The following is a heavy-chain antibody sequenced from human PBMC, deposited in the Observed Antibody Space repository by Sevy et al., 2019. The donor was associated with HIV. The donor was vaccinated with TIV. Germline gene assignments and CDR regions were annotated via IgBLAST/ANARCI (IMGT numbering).Heavy chain of an antibody. D-gene: IGHD2-2*02. CDR3: ARVVPAAITGSDAFDI. V-gene: IGHV1-18*01. J-gene: IGHJ3*02. CDR1: GYTFTSYG. Sequence: ASVKVSCKASGYTFTSYGISWVRQAPGQGLEWMGWISAYNGNTNYAQKLQGRVTMTTDTSTSTAYMELRSLRSDDTDVYYCARVVPAAITGSDAFDIWGQGTMVTVSS. CDR2: ISAYNGNT.